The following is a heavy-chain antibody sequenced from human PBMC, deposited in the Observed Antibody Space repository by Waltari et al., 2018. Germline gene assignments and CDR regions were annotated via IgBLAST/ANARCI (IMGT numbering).Heavy chain of an antibody. CDR3: ASPGYSSVPQDWYMDV. CDR2: IYYSGST. D-gene: IGHD6-19*01. Sequence: QLQLQESGPGLVKPSETLSLTCTVSGGSLSSSSYYWGWIRQPPGKGLEWIGSIYYSGSTYYNPSLKSRVTISVDTSKNQFSLKLSSVTAADTAVYYCASPGYSSVPQDWYMDVWGKGTTVTVSS. J-gene: IGHJ6*03. CDR1: GGSLSSSSYY. V-gene: IGHV4-39*01.